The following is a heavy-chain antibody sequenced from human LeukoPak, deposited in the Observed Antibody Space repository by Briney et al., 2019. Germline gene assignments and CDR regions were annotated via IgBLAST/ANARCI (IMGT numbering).Heavy chain of an antibody. CDR3: ARGGYCSSTSCSWFDP. CDR1: GGSISSSSYY. CDR2: IYYSGST. Sequence: SETLSLTCTVSGGSISSSSYYWGWIRQPPGKGLEWIGSIYYSGSTYYNPSLKSRVTISVDTSKNQFSLKLSSVTAADTAVYYCARGGYCSSTSCSWFDPWGQGTLVTVSS. D-gene: IGHD2-2*01. J-gene: IGHJ5*02. V-gene: IGHV4-39*07.